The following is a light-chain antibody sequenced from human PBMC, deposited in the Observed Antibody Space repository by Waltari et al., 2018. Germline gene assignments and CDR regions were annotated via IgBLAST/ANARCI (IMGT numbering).Light chain of an antibody. CDR3: EVWDDSLNGHVV. CDR2: TND. Sequence: QSALTPPPSASGAPGPRVTIPCSGSSSNIGGNTVNWYQQLPGTAPELLSSTNDGRPSGGPDRFSGSKSGTSASLAISGLQSEDEADYYCEVWDDSLNGHVVFGGGTKLTVL. J-gene: IGLJ2*01. V-gene: IGLV1-44*01. CDR1: SSNIGGNT.